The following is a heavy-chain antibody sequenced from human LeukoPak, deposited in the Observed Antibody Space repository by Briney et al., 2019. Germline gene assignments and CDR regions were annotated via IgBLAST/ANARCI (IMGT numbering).Heavy chain of an antibody. Sequence: PSETLSLTCAVYGGSFSGYYWSWIRQPPGKGLEWIGEINHSGSTNYNPSLKSRVTISVDTSKNQFSLKLSSVTAADTAVYYCARQNGYSSSWYRPFGYWGQGTLVTVSS. V-gene: IGHV4-34*01. CDR3: ARQNGYSSSWYRPFGY. CDR1: GGSFSGYY. CDR2: INHSGST. J-gene: IGHJ4*02. D-gene: IGHD6-13*01.